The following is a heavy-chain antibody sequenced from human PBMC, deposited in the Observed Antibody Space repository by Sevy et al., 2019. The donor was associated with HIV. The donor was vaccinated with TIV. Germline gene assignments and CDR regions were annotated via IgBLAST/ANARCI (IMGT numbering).Heavy chain of an antibody. CDR3: AKRRVQSGLSGGGANYGMDV. D-gene: IGHD2-8*02. J-gene: IGHJ6*02. Sequence: GGCLRLSCAASGFPFSNFAMSWVRQAPGKGLEWVSTLIGGGSRTYYADSVTDRFIISRDNSRNTLYLQMNSLRAEDTAIYYSAKRRVQSGLSGGGANYGMDVCGRGTTVTISS. CDR2: LIGGGSRT. CDR1: GFPFSNFA. V-gene: IGHV3-23*01.